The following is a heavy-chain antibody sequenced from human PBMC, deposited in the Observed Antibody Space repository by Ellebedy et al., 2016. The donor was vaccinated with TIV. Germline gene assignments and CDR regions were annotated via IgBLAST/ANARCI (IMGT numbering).Heavy chain of an antibody. V-gene: IGHV3-7*05. J-gene: IGHJ4*02. D-gene: IGHD6-13*01. CDR1: GFTFSRNW. Sequence: GESLKISCAASGFTFSRNWMSWVRQAPGKGLEWVANINQDGSAKYYVDSVKGRFTISRDNAKNALYLQMNSLRAEDTAVYYCARVKVDSSSIDYWGQGTLVTVSS. CDR2: INQDGSAK. CDR3: ARVKVDSSSIDY.